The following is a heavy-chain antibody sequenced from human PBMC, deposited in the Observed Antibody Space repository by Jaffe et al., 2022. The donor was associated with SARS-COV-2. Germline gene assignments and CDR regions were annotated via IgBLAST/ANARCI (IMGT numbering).Heavy chain of an antibody. D-gene: IGHD3-22*01. CDR2: IWYDGSNK. Sequence: QVQLVESGGGVVQPGRSLRLSCAASGFTFSSYGMHWVRQAPGKGLEWVAVIWYDGSNKYYADSVKGRFTISRDNSKNTLYLQMNSLRAEDTAVYYCARSPALDDSSGYYYRTYYYGMDVWGQGTTVTVSS. J-gene: IGHJ6*02. V-gene: IGHV3-33*01. CDR1: GFTFSSYG. CDR3: ARSPALDDSSGYYYRTYYYGMDV.